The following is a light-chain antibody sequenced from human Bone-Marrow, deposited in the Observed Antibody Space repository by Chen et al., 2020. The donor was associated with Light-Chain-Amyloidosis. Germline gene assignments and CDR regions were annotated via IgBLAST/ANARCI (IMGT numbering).Light chain of an antibody. J-gene: IGLJ2*01. CDR1: DLPRKY. CDR2: RDT. V-gene: IGLV3-25*03. Sequence: SYKLTQPPSVSVSPGQTARITCSGDDLPRKYAYWYQQRPGQAPVLVIHRDTERPSGISERFSGSSSGTTATLTISGVQAEDEADYHCQSADSSGTYEVIFGGGTKLTVL. CDR3: QSADSSGTYEVI.